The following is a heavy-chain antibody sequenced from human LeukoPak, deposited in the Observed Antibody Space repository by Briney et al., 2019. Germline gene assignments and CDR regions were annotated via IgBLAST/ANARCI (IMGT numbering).Heavy chain of an antibody. D-gene: IGHD6-19*01. CDR1: GFTFSSYA. J-gene: IGHJ6*02. Sequence: AGGSLRLSCAASGFTFSSYAMSWVRQAPGKGLEWVSAISGSGGSTYYADSVKGRFTISRDNSKNTLYLQMNSLRAEDTAVYYCARDKVAGYYYYGMDVWGQGTRSPSP. CDR2: ISGSGGST. V-gene: IGHV3-23*01. CDR3: ARDKVAGYYYYGMDV.